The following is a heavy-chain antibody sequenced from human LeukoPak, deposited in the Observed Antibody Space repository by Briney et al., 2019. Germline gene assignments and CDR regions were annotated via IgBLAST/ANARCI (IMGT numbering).Heavy chain of an antibody. V-gene: IGHV1-69*05. CDR3: ARAMPMVVTLPGKYYFDY. D-gene: IGHD4-23*01. Sequence: GASVKVSCKASGGTFSSYAISWVRQAPGQGLEWMGGIITIFGTANYAQKFQGRVTITTDESTSTAYMELSSLRSEDTAVYYFARAMPMVVTLPGKYYFDYWGQGTLVTVSS. CDR2: IITIFGTA. J-gene: IGHJ4*02. CDR1: GGTFSSYA.